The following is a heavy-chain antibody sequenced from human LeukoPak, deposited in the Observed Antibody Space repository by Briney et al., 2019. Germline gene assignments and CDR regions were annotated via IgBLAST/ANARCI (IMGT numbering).Heavy chain of an antibody. V-gene: IGHV4-59*01. CDR3: ARGEDMVRGVPDY. D-gene: IGHD3-10*01. Sequence: SETLSLTCTVSGGSITNYYWSWIRQPPGNGLEWIVFSYYNGNTNYNPSLKSRVTISVDMSKNQFSLSLRSVTAADTAVYYCARGEDMVRGVPDYWGQGTLVTVSS. J-gene: IGHJ4*02. CDR1: GGSITNYY. CDR2: SYYNGNT.